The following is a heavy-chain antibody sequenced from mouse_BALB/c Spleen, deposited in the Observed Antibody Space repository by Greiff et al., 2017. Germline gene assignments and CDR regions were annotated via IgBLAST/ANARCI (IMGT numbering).Heavy chain of an antibody. CDR1: GYAFSSYW. D-gene: IGHD4-1*01. J-gene: IGHJ2*01. CDR2: IYPGDGDT. CDR3: AREGLGRGYFDY. Sequence: VQLQQSGAELVRPGSSVKISCKASGYAFSSYWMNWVKQRPGQGLEWIGQIYPGDGDTNYNGKFKGKATLTADKSSSTAYMQLSSLTSVDSAVYFCAREGLGRGYFDYWGQGTTLTVSS. V-gene: IGHV1-80*01.